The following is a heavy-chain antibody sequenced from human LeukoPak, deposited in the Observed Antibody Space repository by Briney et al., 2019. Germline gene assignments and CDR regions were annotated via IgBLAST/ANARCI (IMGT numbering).Heavy chain of an antibody. V-gene: IGHV4-59*01. CDR1: GGSISSYY. D-gene: IGHD3-22*01. J-gene: IGHJ4*02. Sequence: SETLSLTCTVSGGSISSYYWSWIRQPAGKGLEWIGYIYYSGSTNYNPSLKSRVTISVDTSKNQFSLKLSSVTAADTAVYYCARGDDSSGYYQAYYFDYWGQGTLVTVSS. CDR3: ARGDDSSGYYQAYYFDY. CDR2: IYYSGST.